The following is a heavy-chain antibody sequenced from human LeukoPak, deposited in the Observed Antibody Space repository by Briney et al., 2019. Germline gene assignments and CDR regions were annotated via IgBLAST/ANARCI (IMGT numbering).Heavy chain of an antibody. J-gene: IGHJ4*02. Sequence: ASVKVSCTASGYTFTGYGIIWVRQAPGQGLEWLGWISAYKGSTKYPQMFQGRVTVTTDTSTSTAYMELRSLRSDATAVYYCARADSGGYYVEYWYWGQGTLVTVSS. CDR1: GYTFTGYG. D-gene: IGHD3-22*01. CDR2: ISAYKGST. CDR3: ARADSGGYYVEYWY. V-gene: IGHV1-18*01.